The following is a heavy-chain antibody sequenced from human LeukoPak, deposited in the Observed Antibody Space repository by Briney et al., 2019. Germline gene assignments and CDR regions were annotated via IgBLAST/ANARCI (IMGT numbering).Heavy chain of an antibody. Sequence: SETLSLTCTVSGDSISSYYWSWIRQPPGKGLEWIGYIYYSGSTNYNPSLKSRVTISVDTSKNQFSLKLSSVTAADTAVYYCARSVDTAMASYYFDYWGQGTLVTVSS. D-gene: IGHD5-18*01. V-gene: IGHV4-59*08. CDR1: GDSISSYY. J-gene: IGHJ4*02. CDR2: IYYSGST. CDR3: ARSVDTAMASYYFDY.